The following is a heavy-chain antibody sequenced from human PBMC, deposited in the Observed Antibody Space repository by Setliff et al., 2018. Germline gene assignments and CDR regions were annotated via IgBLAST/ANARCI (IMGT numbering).Heavy chain of an antibody. CDR3: ASDSGSYMTNFDY. V-gene: IGHV3-23*01. CDR1: GFTFSSYA. J-gene: IGHJ4*02. CDR2: ISGSGGST. Sequence: GGSLRLSCAASGFTFSSYAMSWVRQAPGKGLEWVSAISGSGGSTYYADSVKGRFTISRDNSKNSLYLQMNSLRAEDTAVYYCASDSGSYMTNFDYWGQGTLVTVSS. D-gene: IGHD1-26*01.